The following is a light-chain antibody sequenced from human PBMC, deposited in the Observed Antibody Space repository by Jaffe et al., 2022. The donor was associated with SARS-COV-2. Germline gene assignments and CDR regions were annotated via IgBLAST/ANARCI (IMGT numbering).Light chain of an antibody. CDR3: SSYAGSINFKV. CDR1: SSDVGGYNY. J-gene: IGLJ2*01. Sequence: QSALTQPPSASGSPGQSVTISCTGTSSDVGGYNYVSWYQQHPGKAPKLMISEVTKRPSGVPDRFSGSKSGNTASLTVSGLQAEDEADYYCSSYAGSINFKVFGGGTRLTVL. V-gene: IGLV2-8*01. CDR2: EVT.